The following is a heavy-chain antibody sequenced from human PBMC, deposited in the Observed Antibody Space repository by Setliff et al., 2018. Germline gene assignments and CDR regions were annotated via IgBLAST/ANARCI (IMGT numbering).Heavy chain of an antibody. V-gene: IGHV3-9*01. Sequence: SCAASGFIFDDYAMHWVRRAPGKGLEWVSGIRAGSDNIAYADSVKGRFTISRDNAKNSLYLQLDSLRPDDTAFYYCARGHCTTISCFLDHWGRELWSPSPQ. J-gene: IGHJ4*02. CDR1: GFIFDDYA. CDR3: ARGHCTTISCFLDH. D-gene: IGHD2-8*01. CDR2: IRAGSDNI.